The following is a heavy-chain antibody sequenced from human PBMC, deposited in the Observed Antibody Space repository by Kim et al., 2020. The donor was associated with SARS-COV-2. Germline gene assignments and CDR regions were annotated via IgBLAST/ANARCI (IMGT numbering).Heavy chain of an antibody. CDR2: INRDASEK. CDR1: GFTFSAYW. Sequence: GGSLRLSCAASGFTFSAYWMSWVRQAPGKGPEWVANINRDASEKNYAESVGGRFTISRDDTKDSLYLQMNSLRAEDTAVYYCARDACSGYDSWGPGTLVTVSS. V-gene: IGHV3-7*01. CDR3: ARDACSGYDS. D-gene: IGHD5-12*01. J-gene: IGHJ4*02.